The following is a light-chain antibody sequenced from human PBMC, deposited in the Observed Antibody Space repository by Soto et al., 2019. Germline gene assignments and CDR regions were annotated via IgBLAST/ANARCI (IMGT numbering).Light chain of an antibody. V-gene: IGLV1-51*01. Sequence: QSVLTQPPSVSAAPGQKVTISCSGSSSNIGGNSVSWYQQFPGTAPKLLIYDGDKRPSGIPDRFSGSKSGTSATLGITGFQTGDEADYFCFSFTTDWAHVFGTGTKVTVL. CDR1: SSNIGGNS. CDR2: DGD. J-gene: IGLJ1*01. CDR3: FSFTTDWAHV.